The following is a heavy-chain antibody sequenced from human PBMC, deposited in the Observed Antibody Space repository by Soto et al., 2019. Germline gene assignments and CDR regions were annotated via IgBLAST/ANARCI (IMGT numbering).Heavy chain of an antibody. D-gene: IGHD2-2*01. CDR1: GGSISSGGYY. CDR2: IYYSGST. Sequence: QVQLQESGPGLVKPSQTLSLTCTVSGGSISSGGYYWSWIRQHPGKGLEWIGYIYYSGSTYYNPSLKSRVTISVDTSKNQFSLKLSSVTAADTAVYYCARDSSAVPDHDAFDIWGQGTMVTVSS. CDR3: ARDSSAVPDHDAFDI. J-gene: IGHJ3*02. V-gene: IGHV4-31*03.